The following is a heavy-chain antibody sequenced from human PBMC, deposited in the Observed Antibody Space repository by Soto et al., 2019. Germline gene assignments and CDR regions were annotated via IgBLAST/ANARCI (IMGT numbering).Heavy chain of an antibody. CDR2: IYYSGTT. V-gene: IGHV4-61*01. Sequence: SETLSLTCAVSGDSVSNDNYYWSWIRQPPGKGLEWIGYIYYSGTTNYNSYLKSRLSLSVDMSKNQFSLKLASVTAADTAVYFCARSTRGRTAFTFDYWGQGALVTVSS. CDR1: GDSVSNDNYY. D-gene: IGHD3-16*01. J-gene: IGHJ4*02. CDR3: ARSTRGRTAFTFDY.